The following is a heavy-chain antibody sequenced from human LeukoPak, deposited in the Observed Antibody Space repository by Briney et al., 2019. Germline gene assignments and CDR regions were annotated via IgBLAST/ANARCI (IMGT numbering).Heavy chain of an antibody. CDR1: GGSFSGYY. J-gene: IGHJ3*02. D-gene: IGHD3-10*01. Sequence: SETLSLTCAVYGGSFSGYYWSWIRQPPGKGLEWIGEINHSGSTNYNPSLKSRVTISVDTSKNQFSLKLSSVTAADTAVYYCARSAFTMVRGVISDAFDIWGQGTMVTVSS. V-gene: IGHV4-34*01. CDR2: INHSGST. CDR3: ARSAFTMVRGVISDAFDI.